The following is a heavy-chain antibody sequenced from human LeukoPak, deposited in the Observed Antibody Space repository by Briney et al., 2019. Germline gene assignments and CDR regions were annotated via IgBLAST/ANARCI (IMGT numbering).Heavy chain of an antibody. D-gene: IGHD3-10*01. V-gene: IGHV4-59*01. CDR1: GGSLSSYY. Sequence: SETLSLTCTVSGGSLSSYYWSWIRRPPGKGLEWIGYVYHRGSTSYNPSLKSRVTISADMSKNQFSLKLNSVTAADTAVYCCARFHMTMVRGVIDNWLDTWGQGTLVTVSS. J-gene: IGHJ5*02. CDR3: ARFHMTMVRGVIDNWLDT. CDR2: VYHRGST.